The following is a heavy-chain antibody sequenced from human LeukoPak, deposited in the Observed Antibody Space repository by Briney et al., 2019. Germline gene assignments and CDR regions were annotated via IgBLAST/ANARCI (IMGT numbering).Heavy chain of an antibody. CDR1: GGSISSGDYC. CDR3: AKGHPRTYYYDSSGYHPADAFDI. V-gene: IGHV4-30-4*01. Sequence: PSETLSLTCTVSGGSISSGDYCWSWIRQPPGKGLEWIGYIYYSGSTYYNPSLKSRVTISVDTSKDQFSLKLSSVTAADTAVYYCAKGHPRTYYYDSSGYHPADAFDIWGQGTMVTVSS. CDR2: IYYSGST. D-gene: IGHD3-22*01. J-gene: IGHJ3*02.